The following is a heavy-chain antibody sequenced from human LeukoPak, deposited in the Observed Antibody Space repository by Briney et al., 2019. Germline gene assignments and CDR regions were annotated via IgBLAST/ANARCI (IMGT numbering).Heavy chain of an antibody. Sequence: GRSLRLSCAASGFTFSDYYMSWIRQAPGKGLEWVSYISSSGSTIYYADSVKGRFTISRDDAKNSLYLQMNSLRAEDTAVYYCARLGGYSYGPLSFFDYWGQGTLVTVSS. J-gene: IGHJ4*02. V-gene: IGHV3-11*04. CDR2: ISSSGSTI. CDR3: ARLGGYSYGPLSFFDY. CDR1: GFTFSDYY. D-gene: IGHD5-18*01.